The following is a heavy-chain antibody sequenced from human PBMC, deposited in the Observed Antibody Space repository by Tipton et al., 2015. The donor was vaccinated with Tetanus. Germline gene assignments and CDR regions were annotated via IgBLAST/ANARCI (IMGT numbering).Heavy chain of an antibody. J-gene: IGHJ5*02. Sequence: TLSLTCSVSGASISSGGYFWNWIRHRPGQGLEWIGYIYYSGSTFYNPSLKSRVTMSVDTSNNQFSLRLSSVTAADTAMYYCARDQGGGRVVRLNWFDPWGQGTLVTVSS. CDR3: ARDQGGGRVVRLNWFDP. D-gene: IGHD6-6*01. CDR1: GASISSGGYF. V-gene: IGHV4-31*03. CDR2: IYYSGST.